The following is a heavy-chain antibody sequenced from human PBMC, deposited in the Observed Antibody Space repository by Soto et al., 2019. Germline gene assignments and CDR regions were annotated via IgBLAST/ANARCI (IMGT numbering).Heavy chain of an antibody. D-gene: IGHD3-3*01. Sequence: GGSLRLSCAASGFTFSSYAMSWVGQAPGKGLEWVSGISGSGGRTSYADSVKGRLTISRDNFKNTLYLQMNSLRAEDTAIYYCAKLPGTSFWSGSYYYYYGMDVWGQGTTVTDAS. J-gene: IGHJ6*02. V-gene: IGHV3-23*01. CDR3: AKLPGTSFWSGSYYYYYGMDV. CDR2: ISGSGGRT. CDR1: GFTFSSYA.